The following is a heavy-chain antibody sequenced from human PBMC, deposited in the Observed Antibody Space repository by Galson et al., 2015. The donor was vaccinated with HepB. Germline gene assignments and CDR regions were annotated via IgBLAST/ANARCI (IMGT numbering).Heavy chain of an antibody. Sequence: QSGAEVKKPGESLKISCKGSGYSFTGYWIGWVRQMPGKGLEWMGIIYPGDSDTRYSPSFQGQVTISADKSISTAYLQWSSLKASDTAMYYCARQGRGSWYFDDSPYYYGMDVWGQGTTVTVSS. CDR3: ARQGRGSWYFDDSPYYYGMDV. D-gene: IGHD6-13*01. J-gene: IGHJ6*02. CDR2: IYPGDSDT. CDR1: GYSFTGYW. V-gene: IGHV5-51*01.